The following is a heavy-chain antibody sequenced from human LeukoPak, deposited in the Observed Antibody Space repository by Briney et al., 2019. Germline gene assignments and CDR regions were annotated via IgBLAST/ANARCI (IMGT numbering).Heavy chain of an antibody. CDR3: ARESNIAVAGIDY. D-gene: IGHD6-19*01. Sequence: GGSLRLSCAASGFTFSDYYMSWIRQAPGKGLEWVSYISSSGSTIYYADTVKGRFTISRDNAKNSLYLQMNSLRAEDTAVYYCARESNIAVAGIDYWGQGTLVTVSS. V-gene: IGHV3-11*04. CDR1: GFTFSDYY. J-gene: IGHJ4*02. CDR2: ISSSGSTI.